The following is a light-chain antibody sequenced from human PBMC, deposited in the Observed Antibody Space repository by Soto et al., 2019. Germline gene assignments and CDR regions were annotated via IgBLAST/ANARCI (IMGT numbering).Light chain of an antibody. CDR1: QGIRNY. CDR2: SAS. CDR3: QKYNSAPWT. Sequence: DIQMTQSPSSMSASVGDRVTITCRASQGIRNYLAWHQQQPGKQPKLLIYSASILQSGVPSRFSGSGSGTDFTFNITNLQPEDVGTYYCQKYNSAPWTFGPGTKV. J-gene: IGKJ1*01. V-gene: IGKV1-27*01.